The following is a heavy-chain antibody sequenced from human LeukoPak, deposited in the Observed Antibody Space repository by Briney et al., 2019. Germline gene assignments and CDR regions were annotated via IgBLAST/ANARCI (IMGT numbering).Heavy chain of an antibody. CDR2: IFPRDSDI. V-gene: IGHV5-51*01. CDR3: ARRTFGGNSPFDS. D-gene: IGHD4-23*01. J-gene: IGHJ4*02. CDR1: GSTFTSYW. Sequence: GASLQISCQGSGSTFTSYWIAWVRPMPGKGLEWMGIIFPRDSDIRYSPSFQGQVTISADKSVSTAYLQWSGLKASDTAMYYCARRTFGGNSPFDSWGQGTLVTVSS.